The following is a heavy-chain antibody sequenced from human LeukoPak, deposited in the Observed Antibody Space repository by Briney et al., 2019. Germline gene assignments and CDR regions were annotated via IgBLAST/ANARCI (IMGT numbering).Heavy chain of an antibody. CDR2: ISSSSSTI. J-gene: IGHJ3*02. D-gene: IGHD1-7*01. Sequence: GGSLRLSCAASGFTFSSYSMNWVRQAPGKGLEWVSYISSSSSTIYYADSVKGRFTISRDNAKNSLYLQMNSLRAEDTAVYYCAREPYNWNYVAFDIWGQGTWSPSLQ. CDR1: GFTFSSYS. CDR3: AREPYNWNYVAFDI. V-gene: IGHV3-48*01.